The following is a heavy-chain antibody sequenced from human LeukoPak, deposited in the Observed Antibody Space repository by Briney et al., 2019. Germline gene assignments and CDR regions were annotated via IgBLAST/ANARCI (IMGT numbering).Heavy chain of an antibody. CDR2: INSDGSST. CDR1: GFTFSGYW. D-gene: IGHD2-2*01. V-gene: IGHV3-74*01. CDR3: ARGSTSWYYFDY. J-gene: IGHJ4*02. Sequence: GGSLRLSCAASGFTFSGYWMHWVRQAPGKGLVWVSRINSDGSSTSYADSVKGRFTISRDNAKNSVFLQMSSLRAEDTAVYYCARGSTSWYYFDYWGQGSLVTVSS.